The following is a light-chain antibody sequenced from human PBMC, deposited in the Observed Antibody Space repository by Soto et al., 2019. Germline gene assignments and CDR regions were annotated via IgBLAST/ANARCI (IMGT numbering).Light chain of an antibody. Sequence: QSALTQPPSASGSPGQSVTISCTGTSSDVGGYNYVSWYQQHPGKAPRLIIYEVTQPPSGVPDRFSGSKSGNPASLTVSGLQAADEADYYCSSYSGSNYPVVFGGGTKLTVL. V-gene: IGLV2-8*01. J-gene: IGLJ2*01. CDR1: SSDVGGYNY. CDR3: SSYSGSNYPVV. CDR2: EVT.